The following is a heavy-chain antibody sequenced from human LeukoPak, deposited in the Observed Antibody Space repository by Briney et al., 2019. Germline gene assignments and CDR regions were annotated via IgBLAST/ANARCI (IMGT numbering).Heavy chain of an antibody. Sequence: GASVKVSCKASGYTFTSYGISWVRQAPGQGLEWMGWISAYNGNTNYAQKFQGRVTMTTDTSTSTAYMELRSLRSDDTAVYYCATYSAAGRTYYFDYWGQGALVTVSS. CDR1: GYTFTSYG. CDR2: ISAYNGNT. CDR3: ATYSAAGRTYYFDY. D-gene: IGHD6-13*01. V-gene: IGHV1-18*01. J-gene: IGHJ4*02.